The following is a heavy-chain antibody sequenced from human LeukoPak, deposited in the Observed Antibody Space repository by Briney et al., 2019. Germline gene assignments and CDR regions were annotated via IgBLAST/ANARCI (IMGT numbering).Heavy chain of an antibody. CDR2: INSDGSST. CDR1: GFTFSSYW. J-gene: IGHJ6*02. V-gene: IGHV3-74*01. D-gene: IGHD6-13*01. Sequence: GGSLRLSCAASGFTFSSYWMHWVRQAPGKGLVWVSRINSDGSSTSYADSVKGRFTISRDNAKNTLHLQMNSLRAEDTAVCYCASAGPYYYYGMDVWGQGTTVTVSS. CDR3: ASAGPYYYYGMDV.